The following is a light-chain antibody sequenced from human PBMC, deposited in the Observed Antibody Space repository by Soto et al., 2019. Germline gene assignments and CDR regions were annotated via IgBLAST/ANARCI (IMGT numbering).Light chain of an antibody. V-gene: IGKV1-5*01. J-gene: IGKJ1*01. CDR2: DVS. CDR3: QQYKSYSRT. CDR1: QSISGW. Sequence: DIQMTQSPSTLSASVGDRVTITCRVSQSISGWLAWYQQKPGKAPKLLIFDVSSLERGVPSRFSGSGSGTEFTLTISNLQPDDFANYYCQQYKSYSRTFGQGTKVEI.